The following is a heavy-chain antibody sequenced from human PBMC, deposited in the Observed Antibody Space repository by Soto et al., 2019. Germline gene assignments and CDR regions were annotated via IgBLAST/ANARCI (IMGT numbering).Heavy chain of an antibody. Sequence: GGSLRLACAASGFTFSSYAMSWVRQAPGKGLEWVSAISGSGGSTYYADSVKGRFTISRDNSKNTLYLQMNSLRAEDTAVYYSVVYYGSGSYYRPFDYWGQGTLVTAPQ. J-gene: IGHJ4*02. V-gene: IGHV3-23*01. CDR3: VVYYGSGSYYRPFDY. CDR1: GFTFSSYA. CDR2: ISGSGGST. D-gene: IGHD3-10*01.